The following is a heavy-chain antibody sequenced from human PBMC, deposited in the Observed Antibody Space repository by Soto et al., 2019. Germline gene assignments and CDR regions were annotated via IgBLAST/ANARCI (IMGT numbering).Heavy chain of an antibody. V-gene: IGHV1-18*01. D-gene: IGHD2-2*01. CDR2: ISAYNGNT. Sequence: RPPVKVSCQASGYTFTSYGISWVRQAPGQGLEWMGWISAYNGNTNYAQKLQGRVTMTTDTSTSTAYMELRSLRSDDTAVYYCARDLAGCSSTSCYALHYGMDVWGQGTTVTVSS. CDR1: GYTFTSYG. CDR3: ARDLAGCSSTSCYALHYGMDV. J-gene: IGHJ6*02.